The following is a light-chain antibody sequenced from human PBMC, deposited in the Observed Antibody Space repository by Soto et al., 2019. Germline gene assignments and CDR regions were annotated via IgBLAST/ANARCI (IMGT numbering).Light chain of an antibody. J-gene: IGKJ1*01. CDR2: DAS. Sequence: DIQMTQSPSTLSSSVGERVTITCRASQSISSWLAWYQQKPGKAPKLLIYDASSLESGVPSRFSGSGSGTEFTLTISSLQPDDFATYYCQQYNSYPWTFGQGTKWIS. V-gene: IGKV1-5*01. CDR1: QSISSW. CDR3: QQYNSYPWT.